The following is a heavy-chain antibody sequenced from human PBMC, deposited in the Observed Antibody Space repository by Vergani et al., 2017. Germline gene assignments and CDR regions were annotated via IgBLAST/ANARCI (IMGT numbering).Heavy chain of an antibody. J-gene: IGHJ4*02. CDR1: GFTISSYG. CDR3: AKGQPGSPAWNFDY. Sequence: VQLLESGGGLVQPGGSLRLSCAASGFTISSYGMHWVRQAPGKGLEWVAVISYDGSNKYYADSVKGRFTISRDNSKNTLYLQMNSLRAEDTAVYYCAKGQPGSPAWNFDYWGQGTLVTVSS. D-gene: IGHD5-12*01. CDR2: ISYDGSNK. V-gene: IGHV3-30*18.